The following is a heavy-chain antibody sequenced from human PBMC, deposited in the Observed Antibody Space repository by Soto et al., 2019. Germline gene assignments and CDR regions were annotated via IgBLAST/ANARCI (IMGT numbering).Heavy chain of an antibody. Sequence: PGGSLRLSCAASGFTFSSYGMHWVRQAPGKGLEWVAVISYDGSNKYYADSVKGRFTISRDNSKNTLYLQMNSLRAEDTAVYYCAKDEGDVLLWFGELYYWGQGTLVNVSS. D-gene: IGHD3-10*01. CDR3: AKDEGDVLLWFGELYY. J-gene: IGHJ4*02. V-gene: IGHV3-30*18. CDR1: GFTFSSYG. CDR2: ISYDGSNK.